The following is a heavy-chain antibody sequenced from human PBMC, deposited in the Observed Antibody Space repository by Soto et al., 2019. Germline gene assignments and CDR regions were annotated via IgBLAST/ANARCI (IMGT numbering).Heavy chain of an antibody. CDR3: AGELDIHHGLGY. V-gene: IGHV6-1*01. D-gene: IGHD3-3*02. CDR2: TYYRSNWNF. J-gene: IGHJ4*02. CDR1: WGSVSSNTAT. Sequence: PSQTLSLTCAISWGSVSSNTATWNWVRQSLSRGLEWLGRTYYRSNWNFDYALSVKSRITINPDTSKNQFSLQLNSLTPEDTAVYYCAGELDIHHGLGYWGPGTSVTVSS.